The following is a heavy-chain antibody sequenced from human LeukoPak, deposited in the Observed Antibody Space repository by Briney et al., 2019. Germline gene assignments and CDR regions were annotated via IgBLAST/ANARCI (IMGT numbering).Heavy chain of an antibody. CDR1: GGSISSYY. Sequence: SETLSLTCTVSGGSISSYYWSWIRQPPGKGLEWIGYIYYSGSTNYNPSLKSRVTISVDTSKNQFSLKLSSVTAADTAVYYCARDFGLAGAFDIWGQGTMVTVSS. CDR2: IYYSGST. V-gene: IGHV4-59*01. D-gene: IGHD3-3*01. J-gene: IGHJ3*02. CDR3: ARDFGLAGAFDI.